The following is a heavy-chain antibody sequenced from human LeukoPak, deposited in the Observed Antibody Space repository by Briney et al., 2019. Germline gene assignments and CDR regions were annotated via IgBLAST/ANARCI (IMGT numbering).Heavy chain of an antibody. V-gene: IGHV1-69*06. J-gene: IGHJ4*02. CDR1: GGTFSSYA. Sequence: ASVKVSGKASGGTFSSYAISWVRQAPGQGLEWMGGIIPIFGTANYAQKFQGRVTITADKSTSTAYMELSSLRSEDTAVYYCAVVVVAAGLDYWGQGTLVTVSS. CDR2: IIPIFGTA. D-gene: IGHD2-15*01. CDR3: AVVVVAAGLDY.